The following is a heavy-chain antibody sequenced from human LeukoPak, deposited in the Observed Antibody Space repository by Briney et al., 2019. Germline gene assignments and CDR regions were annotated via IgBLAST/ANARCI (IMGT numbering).Heavy chain of an antibody. CDR3: ASLSTDYYDSRGNDY. CDR2: IYYSAST. D-gene: IGHD3-22*01. V-gene: IGHV4-39*01. J-gene: IGHJ4*02. CDR1: GGSISSISYY. Sequence: SETLSRTCTVSGGSISSISYYWGWIRQPPGKGLEWIITIYYSASTYSNPSLKSRVTISVDTSKNQFSLKLSSVTAADTAVYYCASLSTDYYDSRGNDYWGQGTLVTVSS.